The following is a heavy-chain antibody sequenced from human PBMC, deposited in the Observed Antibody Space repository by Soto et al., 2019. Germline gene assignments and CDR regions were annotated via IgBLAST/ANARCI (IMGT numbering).Heavy chain of an antibody. V-gene: IGHV3-33*06. CDR1: GFTFSDYG. J-gene: IGHJ5*02. CDR2: IWYDGRNK. D-gene: IGHD6-19*01. CDR3: AKSISVVPGWLDP. Sequence: QVQLVESGGGVVQPGRSLRLSCAASGFTFSDYGMHWVRQAPGKGLEWVAGIWYDGRNKYYADSVKGRFTISRDNSQNAVLLQMNSLRADGTDVYYCAKSISVVPGWLDPWGQGTLVTVAS.